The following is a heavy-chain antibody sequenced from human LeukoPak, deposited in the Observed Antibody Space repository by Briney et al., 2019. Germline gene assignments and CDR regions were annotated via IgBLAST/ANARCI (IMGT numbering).Heavy chain of an antibody. D-gene: IGHD4-17*01. CDR3: ARWDYGPPFHDFDI. Sequence: ASVKVSCKASGYTFTSYGISWVRQAPGRGLEWMGWISAYNGNTNYAQKLQGRVTMTTDTSTSTAYMELRSLRSDDTAVYYCARWDYGPPFHDFDIWGQGTMVTVSS. CDR1: GYTFTSYG. J-gene: IGHJ3*02. CDR2: ISAYNGNT. V-gene: IGHV1-18*01.